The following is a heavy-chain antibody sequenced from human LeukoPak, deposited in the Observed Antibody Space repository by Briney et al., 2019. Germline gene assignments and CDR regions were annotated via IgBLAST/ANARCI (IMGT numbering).Heavy chain of an antibody. CDR1: GGSISSSNW. J-gene: IGHJ4*02. V-gene: IGHV4-4*02. CDR3: AREWDETYYYGSGSPIDY. Sequence: SGTLSLTCAVSGGSISSSNWWSWVRQPPGKGLEWIGEIYHSGSTNYNPSLKSRLTISVDTSKNQFSLKLSSVTAADTAVYYCAREWDETYYYGSGSPIDYWGQGTLVTVSS. D-gene: IGHD3-10*01. CDR2: IYHSGST.